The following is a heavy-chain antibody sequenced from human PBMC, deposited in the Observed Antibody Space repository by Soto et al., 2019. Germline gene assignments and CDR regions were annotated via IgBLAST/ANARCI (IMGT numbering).Heavy chain of an antibody. CDR3: ARDNSISTSCNGAFDI. V-gene: IGHV1-18*01. D-gene: IGHD2-2*01. J-gene: IGHJ3*02. CDR2: ISAYNGNT. CDR1: GYTFTSYG. Sequence: ASVKVSCKASGYTFTSYGISWVRQAPGQGLEWMGWISAYNGNTNYAQKLQGRVTMTTDTSTSTAYMELRSLRSDDTAVYYCARDNSISTSCNGAFDIWGQGTMVTVSS.